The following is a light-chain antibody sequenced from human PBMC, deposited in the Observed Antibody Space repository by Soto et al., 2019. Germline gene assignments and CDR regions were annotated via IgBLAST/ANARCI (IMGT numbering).Light chain of an antibody. V-gene: IGKV3-20*01. CDR1: RSLSSSY. J-gene: IGKJ2*01. Sequence: EIVLTQSPGTLSLSPGERATLSCRASRSLSSSYVVWYQKQPGQAPRLLIYAASRRATGIPDRFSGSGSATEYTLTISRLEPEDFAVYYCQQQGTFGQGTKLEIK. CDR3: QQQGT. CDR2: AAS.